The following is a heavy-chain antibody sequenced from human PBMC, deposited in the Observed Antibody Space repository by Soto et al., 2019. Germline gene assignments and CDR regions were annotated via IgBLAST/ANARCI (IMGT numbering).Heavy chain of an antibody. CDR3: IKAGELGSSLDF. V-gene: IGHV3-74*01. J-gene: IGHJ4*02. CDR1: GFTFSSYW. Sequence: PGGSLRLSCAASGFTFSSYWMHWVRQAPGRGLVWGSRISGDGSTTNYADSVKGRFTISRDNAKNTLYLQMNSLRVEDTAVYYCIKAGELGSSLDFWGQGTLVTVSS. D-gene: IGHD1-26*01. CDR2: ISGDGSTT.